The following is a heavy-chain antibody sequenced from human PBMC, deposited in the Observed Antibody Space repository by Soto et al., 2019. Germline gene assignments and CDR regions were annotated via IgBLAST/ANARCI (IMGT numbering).Heavy chain of an antibody. V-gene: IGHV4-34*01. D-gene: IGHD1-7*01. J-gene: IGHJ6*02. Sequence: SETLSLTCVVSGESFSGYYWSWIRQTPGLGLEWIGEVDHRGSTTYNPSLKNRASISIDSSKNLFSLELTSVTAADTALYFCARYEYGNSLYGVDVWGQGTRVTVSS. CDR2: VDHRGST. CDR3: ARYEYGNSLYGVDV. CDR1: GESFSGYY.